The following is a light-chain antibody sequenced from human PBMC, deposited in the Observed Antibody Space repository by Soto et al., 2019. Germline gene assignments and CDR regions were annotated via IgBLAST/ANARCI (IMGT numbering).Light chain of an antibody. J-gene: IGKJ1*01. V-gene: IGKV3D-20*01. Sequence: EVTFIQSPATVSFSPGETATPSCGASQTLLRGYLAWYQQRPGLAPRLIIYDVSRRATGIPDRFSGSGSGTEFTLSISRVEPEDFAVYYCQNYDGSWTFGQGTKVDIK. CDR1: QTLLRGY. CDR3: QNYDGSWT. CDR2: DVS.